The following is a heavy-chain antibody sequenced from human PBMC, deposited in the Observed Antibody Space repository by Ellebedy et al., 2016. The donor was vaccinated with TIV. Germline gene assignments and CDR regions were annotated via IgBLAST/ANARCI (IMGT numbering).Heavy chain of an antibody. Sequence: GESLKISCAASGFTFSSYAMHWVRQAPGKGLEYVSAISSNGGSTYYANSVKGRFTISRDNSKNTLYLQMGSLRAEDMAVYYCARAPGAAAGTGDYWGQGTLVTVSS. J-gene: IGHJ4*02. CDR2: ISSNGGST. CDR3: ARAPGAAAGTGDY. D-gene: IGHD6-13*01. CDR1: GFTFSSYA. V-gene: IGHV3-64*01.